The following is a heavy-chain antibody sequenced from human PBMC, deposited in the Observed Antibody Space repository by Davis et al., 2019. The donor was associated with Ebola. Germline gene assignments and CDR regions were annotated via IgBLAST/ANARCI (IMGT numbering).Heavy chain of an antibody. CDR2: IKSKTDGGTT. Sequence: GGSLRLSCAASGFTFSNAWMSWVRQAPGKGLEWVGRIKSKTDGGTTDYAAPVKGRFTISRDDSKNTLYLQMNSLKTEDTAVYYCTTSRSGWYRVDYWGQGTLVTVSS. V-gene: IGHV3-15*01. J-gene: IGHJ4*02. CDR3: TTSRSGWYRVDY. D-gene: IGHD6-19*01. CDR1: GFTFSNAW.